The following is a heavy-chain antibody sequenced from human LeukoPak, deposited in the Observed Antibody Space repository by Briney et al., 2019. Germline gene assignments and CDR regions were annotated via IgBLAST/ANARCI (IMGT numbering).Heavy chain of an antibody. D-gene: IGHD5-12*01. CDR2: ISSNGGST. CDR3: VKGLVATFYYYGMDV. J-gene: IGHJ6*02. CDR1: GFTFSTYW. V-gene: IGHV3-64D*09. Sequence: GGSLRLSCAASGFTFSTYWMSWVRQAPGKGLEYVSAISSNGGSTYYADSVKGRFTISRDNSKNTLYLQMSSLRAEDTAVYYCVKGLVATFYYYGMDVWGQGTTVTVSS.